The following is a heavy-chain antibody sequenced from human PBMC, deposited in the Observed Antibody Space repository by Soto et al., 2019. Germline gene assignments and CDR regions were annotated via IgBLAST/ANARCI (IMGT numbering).Heavy chain of an antibody. CDR2: IIHIFGRT. CDR1: GGTFSSYA. V-gene: IGHV1-69*05. Sequence: SVKVSCKASGGTFSSYAISWVRQAPGQGLEWMGGIIHIFGRTSYAQKFQGRVTMTRDTSTSTVYMELSSLRSEDTAVYYCATRDPGHYWGQGTLVTVSS. J-gene: IGHJ4*02. CDR3: ATRDPGHY.